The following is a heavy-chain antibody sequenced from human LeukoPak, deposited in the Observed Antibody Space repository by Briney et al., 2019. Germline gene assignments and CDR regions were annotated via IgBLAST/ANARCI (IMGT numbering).Heavy chain of an antibody. CDR3: ARGYYGMDL. V-gene: IGHV1-2*02. J-gene: IGHJ6*02. Sequence: GASVKVSCKASGYTFTSYGISWVRQAPGQGLEWMGWINPKTGDTDSAQNFQGGVTMTRDTSVSTVYMELSRLTSDDTAVYYCARGYYGMDLWGQGTTVTVSS. CDR2: INPKTGDT. CDR1: GYTFTSYG.